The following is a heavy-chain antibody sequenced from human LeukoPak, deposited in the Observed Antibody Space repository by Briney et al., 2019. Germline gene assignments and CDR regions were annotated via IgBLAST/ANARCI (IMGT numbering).Heavy chain of an antibody. CDR2: IYYSGST. V-gene: IGHV4-30-4*08. CDR1: GGSFSGYY. Sequence: SETLSLTCAVYGGSFSGYYWSWIRQPPGKGLEWIGYIYYSGSTYYNPSPKSRVTISVDTSKNQFSLKLSSVTAADTAVYYCARGQDTGSTFEYWFDPWGQGTLVTVSS. D-gene: IGHD3-10*02. J-gene: IGHJ5*02. CDR3: ARGQDTGSTFEYWFDP.